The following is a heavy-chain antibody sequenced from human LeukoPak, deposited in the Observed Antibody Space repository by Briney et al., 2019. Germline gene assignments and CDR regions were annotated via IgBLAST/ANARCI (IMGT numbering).Heavy chain of an antibody. CDR1: GGSISSGSYY. D-gene: IGHD6-19*01. CDR3: GGSSGWSPDY. CDR2: IYTSGST. Sequence: PSETLSLTCTVSGGSISSGSYYWSWIRQPAGKGLEWIGRIYTSGSTNYNPSLKSRVTISVDTSKNQFSLKLSSVTAADTAVYYCGGSSGWSPDYWGQGTLVTVSS. J-gene: IGHJ4*02. V-gene: IGHV4-61*02.